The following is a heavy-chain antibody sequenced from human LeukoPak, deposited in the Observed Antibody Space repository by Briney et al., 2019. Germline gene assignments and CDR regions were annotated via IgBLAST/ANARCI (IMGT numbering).Heavy chain of an antibody. Sequence: GGSLRLSCAASGFTFSSYSMNWVRQAPGKGLEWVSSISSSSSYIYYADSVKGRFTISRDNAKNSLYLQMNSLRAEDTAVYYCARDGEYYDSSGYTHFQHWGQGTLVTVSS. CDR1: GFTFSSYS. D-gene: IGHD3-22*01. J-gene: IGHJ1*01. CDR3: ARDGEYYDSSGYTHFQH. CDR2: ISSSSSYI. V-gene: IGHV3-21*01.